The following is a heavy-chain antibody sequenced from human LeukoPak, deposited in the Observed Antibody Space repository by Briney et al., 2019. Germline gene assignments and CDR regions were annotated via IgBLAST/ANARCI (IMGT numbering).Heavy chain of an antibody. CDR1: GGSFSGYY. V-gene: IGHV4-34*01. J-gene: IGHJ4*02. CDR2: INHSGST. Sequence: SETLSLTCAVYGGSFSGYYWSWIRQPPGKGLEWIGEINHSGSTNYNPSLKSRVTISVDTSKNQFSLKLSSVTAADTAVYYCARGNGYSYGYRRENFDYWGQGTLVTVSS. D-gene: IGHD5-18*01. CDR3: ARGNGYSYGYRRENFDY.